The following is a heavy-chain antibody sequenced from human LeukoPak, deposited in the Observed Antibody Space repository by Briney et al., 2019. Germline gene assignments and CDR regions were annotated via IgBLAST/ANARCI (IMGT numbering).Heavy chain of an antibody. CDR2: IIPIFGTA. CDR3: ARVIGYGDSYYFDY. CDR1: GGIFSSYA. Sequence: SVKVSCKASGGIFSSYAISWVRQAPGQGLEWMGGIIPIFGTANYAQKFQGRVTITADESTSTAYMELSSLGSEDTAVYYCARVIGYGDSYYFDYWGQGTLVTVSS. V-gene: IGHV1-69*01. J-gene: IGHJ4*02. D-gene: IGHD4-17*01.